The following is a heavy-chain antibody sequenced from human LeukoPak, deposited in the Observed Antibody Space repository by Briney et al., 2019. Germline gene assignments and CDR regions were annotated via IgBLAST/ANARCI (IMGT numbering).Heavy chain of an antibody. CDR3: ARLYSSGWIYYYYYMDV. CDR1: GGSISSYY. D-gene: IGHD6-19*01. Sequence: SETLSLTCTVSGGSISSYYWSWIRQPPGKGLEWIGYIYYSGSTNYTPSLKSRVTISVDTSKNQFSLKLSSVTAADTAVYYCARLYSSGWIYYYYYMDVWGKGTTVTISS. J-gene: IGHJ6*03. CDR2: IYYSGST. V-gene: IGHV4-59*01.